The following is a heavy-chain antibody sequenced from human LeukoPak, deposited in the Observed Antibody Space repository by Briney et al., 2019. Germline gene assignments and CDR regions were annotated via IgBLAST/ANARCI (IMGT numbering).Heavy chain of an antibody. D-gene: IGHD4/OR15-4a*01. CDR2: INNDGGTT. Sequence: GGSLRLSCAASGFTFSSYCMHWVRQPPGKGLVWVSRINNDGGTTSYADSVKGRFTISRDNAKNTLYLQMNSLRAEDTAVYYCARGGLLGMDVWGQGTSVTVSS. CDR3: ARGGLLGMDV. J-gene: IGHJ6*02. CDR1: GFTFSSYC. V-gene: IGHV3-74*01.